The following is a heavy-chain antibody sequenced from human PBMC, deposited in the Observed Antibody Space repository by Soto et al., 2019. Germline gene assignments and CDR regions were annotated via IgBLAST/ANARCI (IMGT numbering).Heavy chain of an antibody. J-gene: IGHJ5*01. Sequence: GGSLRLSCEANVFTFSSDCMGWVRQAPWKGLECVANINRDGSERYYVDSVKGRFTISRDNAKNSVYLQMNSLRAEDSAVYYCARDPIRGDGYVFDSWGQGALVTVSS. CDR2: INRDGSER. V-gene: IGHV3-7*01. CDR1: VFTFSSDC. CDR3: ARDPIRGDGYVFDS. D-gene: IGHD5-12*01.